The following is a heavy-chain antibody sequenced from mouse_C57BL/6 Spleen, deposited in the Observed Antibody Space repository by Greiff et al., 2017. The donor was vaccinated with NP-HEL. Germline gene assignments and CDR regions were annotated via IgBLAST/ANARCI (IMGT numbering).Heavy chain of an antibody. V-gene: IGHV1-53*01. CDR2: INPSNGGT. J-gene: IGHJ3*01. Sequence: QVQLQQPGTELVKPGASVKPSCKASGYTFTSYWMHWVKQRPGQGLEWIGNINPSNGGTNYNEKFKGKATFTADTSSNTAYMQLSSLTTEDSAIYYCASRGYSNPFAYWGQGTLVTVSA. CDR3: ASRGYSNPFAY. D-gene: IGHD2-5*01. CDR1: GYTFTSYW.